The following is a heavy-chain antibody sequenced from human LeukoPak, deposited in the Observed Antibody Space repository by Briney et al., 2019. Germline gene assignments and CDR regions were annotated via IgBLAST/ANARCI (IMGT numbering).Heavy chain of an antibody. J-gene: IGHJ5*02. CDR3: ARADMVRGVIINYWFDP. D-gene: IGHD3-10*01. CDR1: GYTFTNYD. V-gene: IGHV1-8*01. Sequence: ASVKVSCKTSGYTFTNYDINWVRQATGQGLEWMGWMNPNSGNTGYAQKFQGRVTMTRDTSTSTVYMELSSLRSEDTAVYYCARADMVRGVIINYWFDPWGQGTLVTVSS. CDR2: MNPNSGNT.